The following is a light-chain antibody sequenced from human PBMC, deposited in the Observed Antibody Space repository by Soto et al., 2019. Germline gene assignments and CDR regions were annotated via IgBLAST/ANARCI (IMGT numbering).Light chain of an antibody. Sequence: DIQLTQSPSFLSASVGDRVTITCRTSQDISSYLAWYQQKPGKAPQLLISAASTLQSGVPSRFSGGGSGTEFPLTISSLQPEDFATYYCQQLKSYPLSFGGGTKVEI. CDR3: QQLKSYPLS. V-gene: IGKV1-9*01. CDR2: AAS. J-gene: IGKJ4*01. CDR1: QDISSY.